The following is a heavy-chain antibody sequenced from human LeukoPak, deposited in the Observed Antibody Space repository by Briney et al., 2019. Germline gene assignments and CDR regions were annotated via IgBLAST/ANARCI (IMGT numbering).Heavy chain of an antibody. CDR2: IYYSGST. CDR3: AREVGTTGAFDI. D-gene: IGHD1-26*01. Sequence: SETLSLTCAVYGGSFSGNYWSWIRQPPGKGLEWIGYIYYSGSTNYNPSLKSRVTISVDTSKNQFSLNLSSVTAADTAVYYCAREVGTTGAFDIWGQGTMVTLSS. V-gene: IGHV4-59*01. CDR1: GGSFSGNY. J-gene: IGHJ3*02.